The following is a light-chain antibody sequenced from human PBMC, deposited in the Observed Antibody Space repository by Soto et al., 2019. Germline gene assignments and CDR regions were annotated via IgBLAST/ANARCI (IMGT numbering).Light chain of an antibody. V-gene: IGKV1-39*01. J-gene: IGKJ2*01. CDR2: AAS. Sequence: DIQMTQSPSSLSASVGDRVTITCRASRSIFKYLSWYQQKSGKPPKLVIYAASSLQSGVPYRFSGSGSWTDFHLIISSLQPDDFATYYCQQSYDPPYTFGQGTRLEIK. CDR3: QQSYDPPYT. CDR1: RSIFKY.